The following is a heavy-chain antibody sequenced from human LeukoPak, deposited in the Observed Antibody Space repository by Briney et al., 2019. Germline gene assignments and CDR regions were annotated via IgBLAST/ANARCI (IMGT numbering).Heavy chain of an antibody. D-gene: IGHD5-12*01. V-gene: IGHV4-61*08. CDR1: GDSISSGDYY. CDR3: ARVQRGPPGRVIRAFDI. Sequence: PSETLSLTCTVSGDSISSGDYYWSWIRQPPGKGLEWIGYIYYSGSTNYNPSLKSRVTISVDTSKNQFSLKLSSVTAADTAVYYCARVQRGPPGRVIRAFDIWGQGTMVTVSS. CDR2: IYYSGST. J-gene: IGHJ3*02.